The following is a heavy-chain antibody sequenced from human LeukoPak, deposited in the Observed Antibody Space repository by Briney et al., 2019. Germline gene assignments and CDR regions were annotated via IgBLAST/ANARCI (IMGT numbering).Heavy chain of an antibody. J-gene: IGHJ3*02. D-gene: IGHD2-2*01. CDR2: IYYSGST. V-gene: IGHV4-30-4*08. Sequence: SQTLSLTCTVSGGSISSGDYYWSWIRQPPGKGLEWIGYIYYSGSTYYNPSLKSRVTMSVDTSKNQFSLKLSSVTAADTAVYYCASGYCSSTSCYQGDAFDIWGQGTMVTVSS. CDR3: ASGYCSSTSCYQGDAFDI. CDR1: GGSISSGDYY.